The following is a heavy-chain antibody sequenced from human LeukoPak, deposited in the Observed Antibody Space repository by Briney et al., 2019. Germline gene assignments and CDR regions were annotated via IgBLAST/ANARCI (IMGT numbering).Heavy chain of an antibody. CDR1: GGSVSSYY. D-gene: IGHD4-17*01. Sequence: KPSETLPLTCTVSGGSVSSYYWSWIRQPPGKGLEWIGYIYYSGSTNYNPSLKSRVTISIDTSKKQFSLKLTSVTAADTAVYFCARGNGDYPLDCWGQGTLVTVSS. J-gene: IGHJ4*02. CDR3: ARGNGDYPLDC. CDR2: IYYSGST. V-gene: IGHV4-59*02.